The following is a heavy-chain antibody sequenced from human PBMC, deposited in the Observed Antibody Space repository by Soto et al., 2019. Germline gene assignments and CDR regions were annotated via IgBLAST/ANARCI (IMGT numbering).Heavy chain of an antibody. Sequence: PGGSLRLSCAATGFIFSSYWMSWVRQAPGKGLEWVANIKQDGSEKYYVDSARGRFTISRDNAKNSLHLQMNSLRAEDTAVYYCARGFNSALDIWGQGTTVTVSS. V-gene: IGHV3-7*01. J-gene: IGHJ3*02. CDR3: ARGFNSALDI. CDR1: GFIFSSYW. CDR2: IKQDGSEK.